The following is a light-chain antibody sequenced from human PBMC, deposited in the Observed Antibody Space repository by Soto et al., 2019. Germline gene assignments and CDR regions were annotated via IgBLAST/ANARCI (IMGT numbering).Light chain of an antibody. J-gene: IGLJ2*01. CDR1: SSDVGGYNY. CDR2: DVS. V-gene: IGLV2-14*03. Sequence: QSALTQPASVSGSPGQSITISCTGTSSDVGGYNYVSWYQQHRGKAPKVMIYDVSYRPSGVSNRFSGSKSGNTASLTISGLQVEDEADYYCSSYTSSSTLVVFGGGTKLTVL. CDR3: SSYTSSSTLVV.